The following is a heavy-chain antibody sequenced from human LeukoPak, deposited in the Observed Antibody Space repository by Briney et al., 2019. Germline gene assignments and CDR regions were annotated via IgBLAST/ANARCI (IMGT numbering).Heavy chain of an antibody. D-gene: IGHD2-2*01. Sequence: GGSLRLSCAASGFTFSNAWMSWVRQAPGKGLEWVGRIKSKTDGGTTDYAAPVKGRFTISRDDSKNTLYLQMNSLKTEDTAVYYCTTEHRGYCSSTSCSNWFDPWGQGTLVTVSS. CDR2: IKSKTDGGTT. CDR1: GFTFSNAW. V-gene: IGHV3-15*01. J-gene: IGHJ5*02. CDR3: TTEHRGYCSSTSCSNWFDP.